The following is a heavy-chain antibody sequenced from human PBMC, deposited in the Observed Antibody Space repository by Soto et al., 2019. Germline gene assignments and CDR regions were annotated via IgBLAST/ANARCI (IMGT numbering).Heavy chain of an antibody. CDR1: GFTFSNFG. CDR2: MSYDGNII. V-gene: IGHV3-30*18. Sequence: QVQLVESGGGVVQPGRSLRLSCTASGFTFSNFGMHWVRQAPGKGLEWVALMSYDGNIIYYADSVKGRFTISRDNSNNTLYLQMNNLRREDSGVYYCAKGGFIVVEPAATFRCDPWGQGTLGTVSS. D-gene: IGHD2-2*01. CDR3: AKGGFIVVEPAATFRCDP. J-gene: IGHJ5*02.